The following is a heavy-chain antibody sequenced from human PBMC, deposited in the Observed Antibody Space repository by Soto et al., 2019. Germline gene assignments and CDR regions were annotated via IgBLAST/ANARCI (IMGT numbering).Heavy chain of an antibody. V-gene: IGHV1-18*04. J-gene: IGHJ5*01. CDR2: VSGNHGAS. D-gene: IGHD2-2*01. Sequence: VASVKVSCKASGYTSADFGISWVRQSPGQGLEWMGWVSGNHGASNPAPKVQGRITMTLDTSTGVSYMALRSLRSDDTAIYYCVRDQKYFRVNGNWFDSWGQGTLVTVSS. CDR1: GYTSADFG. CDR3: VRDQKYFRVNGNWFDS.